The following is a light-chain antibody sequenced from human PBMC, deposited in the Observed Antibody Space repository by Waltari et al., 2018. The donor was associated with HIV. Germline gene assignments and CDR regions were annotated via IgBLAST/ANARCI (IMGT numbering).Light chain of an antibody. CDR1: TSNIGSHT. CDR2: DNN. CDR3: STWDDSLSANV. J-gene: IGLJ1*01. V-gene: IGLV1-44*01. Sequence: QSVLTQPPSASATPGQRVTISCSGSTSNIGSHTVHWYQQLPGAAPKLLIFDNNQRPSGVPERFSGSRSGTSVTLAISGLQSGDEADYYCSTWDDSLSANVFASGTTVTVL.